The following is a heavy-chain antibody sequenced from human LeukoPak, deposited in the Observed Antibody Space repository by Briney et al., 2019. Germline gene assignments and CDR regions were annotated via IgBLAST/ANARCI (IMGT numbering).Heavy chain of an antibody. V-gene: IGHV1-8*03. J-gene: IGHJ4*02. CDR1: GYTFTSYG. D-gene: IGHD3-3*01. CDR2: MNPISGNT. CDR3: ARGQSGRRFLADY. Sequence: ASVKVSCKASGYTFTSYGISWVRQATGQGLEWMGWMNPISGNTGYSPKFQGRVTITRDTSINTAYMDLTYLTSEDTAVYYCARGQSGRRFLADYWGQGTLVTVSS.